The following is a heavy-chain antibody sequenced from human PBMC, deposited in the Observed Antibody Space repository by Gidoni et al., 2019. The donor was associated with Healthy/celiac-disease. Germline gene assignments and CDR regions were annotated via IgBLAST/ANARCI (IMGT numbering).Heavy chain of an antibody. Sequence: QVQLVESGGGVVQPGRSLRLHWAAAGCTVSSYGMHWVRQAPGKGLGWVTVISYDGSNTYYADSVKGRFTISRDNSKNTLYLQMNSLRAEDTAVYYCAKDRCGGDCYLDYWGQGTLVTVSS. D-gene: IGHD2-21*01. J-gene: IGHJ4*02. CDR3: AKDRCGGDCYLDY. V-gene: IGHV3-30*18. CDR1: GCTVSSYG. CDR2: ISYDGSNT.